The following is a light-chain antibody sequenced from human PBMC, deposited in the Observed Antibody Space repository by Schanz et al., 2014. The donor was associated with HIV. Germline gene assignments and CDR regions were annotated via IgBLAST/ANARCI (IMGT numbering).Light chain of an antibody. Sequence: QSVLTQPPSVSAAPGQKVTISCSGSTSNIANNFVSWYQQLPGTAPKLLIYDNNKRPSGIPDRFSGSKSGTSATLGITGLQTGDEADYYCGAWDSGRGAVVFGGGTKLTVL. J-gene: IGLJ2*01. CDR2: DNN. CDR3: GAWDSGRGAVV. CDR1: TSNIANNF. V-gene: IGLV1-51*01.